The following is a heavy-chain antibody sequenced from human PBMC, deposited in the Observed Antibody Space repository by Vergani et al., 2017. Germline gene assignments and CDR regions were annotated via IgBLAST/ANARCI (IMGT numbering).Heavy chain of an antibody. CDR1: GGSFSGYY. V-gene: IGHV4-34*01. J-gene: IGHJ4*02. D-gene: IGHD3-22*01. CDR2: INHSGST. CDR3: ARAEHHYDYDSSGYYRGNFDY. Sequence: QVQLQQWGAGLLKPSETLSLTCAVYGGSFSGYYWSWIRQPPGKGLEWIGEINHSGSTNYNPSLKSRVTISVDTSKNQFSLKLSSVTAADTAVYYCARAEHHYDYDSSGYYRGNFDYWGQGTLVTVSS.